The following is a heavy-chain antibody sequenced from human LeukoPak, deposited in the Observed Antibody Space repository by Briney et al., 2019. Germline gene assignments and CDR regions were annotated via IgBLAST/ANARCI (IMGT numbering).Heavy chain of an antibody. J-gene: IGHJ4*02. Sequence: SETLSLTCTVSGGSISSSSYYWGWIRQPPGKGLEWIGSIYYSGSTYYNPSLKSRVTISVDTSKNQFSLKLSSVTAADTAVYYCVGIQLWLRVFDYWGQGTLVTVSS. CDR1: GGSISSSSYY. CDR3: VGIQLWLRVFDY. CDR2: IYYSGST. V-gene: IGHV4-39*07. D-gene: IGHD5-18*01.